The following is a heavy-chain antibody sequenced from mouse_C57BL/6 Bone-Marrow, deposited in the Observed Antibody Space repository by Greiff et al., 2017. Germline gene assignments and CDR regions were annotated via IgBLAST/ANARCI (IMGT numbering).Heavy chain of an antibody. Sequence: QVQLQQPGAELVRPGTSVKLSCKASGYTFTSYWMHWVKQRPGQGLEWIGVIDPSDSYTNYNQKFKGKATLTVVTSSSTAYMQLSSLTSEDSAVYYCARRNYYGIRFLGYYAMDYWGQGTSVTVSS. J-gene: IGHJ4*01. CDR3: ARRNYYGIRFLGYYAMDY. V-gene: IGHV1-59*01. D-gene: IGHD1-1*01. CDR2: IDPSDSYT. CDR1: GYTFTSYW.